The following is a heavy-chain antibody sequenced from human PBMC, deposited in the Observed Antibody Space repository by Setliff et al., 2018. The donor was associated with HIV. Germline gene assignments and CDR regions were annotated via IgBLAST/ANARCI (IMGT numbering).Heavy chain of an antibody. Sequence: GASVKVSCKASGGRFRTYAISWVRQAPGQGLEWMGGISAYNGDIFYAQRLQGRVTMTTDTSTNTVYMELRSLTSDDTAVYFCARGYNYGPGPRDYWGQGTLVTVSS. D-gene: IGHD3-10*01. CDR2: ISAYNGDI. V-gene: IGHV1-18*01. CDR3: ARGYNYGPGPRDY. J-gene: IGHJ4*02. CDR1: GGRFRTYA.